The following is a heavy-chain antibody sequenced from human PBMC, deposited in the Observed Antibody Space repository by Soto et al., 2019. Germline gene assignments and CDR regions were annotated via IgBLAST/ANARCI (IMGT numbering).Heavy chain of an antibody. Sequence: QVQLQESGPGLVKPSGTLSLTCAVSGDSVSSPYYWCWVRQPPGKGLEWIGEVFHTGTTSYNPSFRSRVTISMDKSINQFSLDLSSVTAADTAVYYCARSAGWYAVHSWGPGTLVIVSS. D-gene: IGHD6-19*01. CDR2: VFHTGTT. CDR3: ARSAGWYAVHS. J-gene: IGHJ4*02. CDR1: GDSVSSPYY. V-gene: IGHV4-4*02.